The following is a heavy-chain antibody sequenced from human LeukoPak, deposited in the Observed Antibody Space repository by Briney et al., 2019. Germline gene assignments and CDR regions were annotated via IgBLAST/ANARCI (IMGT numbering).Heavy chain of an antibody. CDR1: GFTFSNAW. CDR2: IKSKTDGGTT. CDR3: TTSVDYDFWSGYYRFDY. V-gene: IGHV3-15*01. J-gene: IGHJ4*02. D-gene: IGHD3-3*01. Sequence: PGGSLRLSCAASGFTFSNAWMSWVRQAPGKGLEWVGRIKSKTDGGTTDYAAPVKGRFTISRDDSKNTLYLQMNSPKTEDTAVYYCTTSVDYDFWSGYYRFDYWGQGTLVTVSS.